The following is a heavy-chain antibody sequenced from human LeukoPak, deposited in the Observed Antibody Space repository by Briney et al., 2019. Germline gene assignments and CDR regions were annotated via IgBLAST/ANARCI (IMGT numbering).Heavy chain of an antibody. CDR3: ARASYCGGDCYGSSFDY. D-gene: IGHD2-21*02. Sequence: GGSLRLSCAASGFTFSSYSMNWVRQAPGKGLEWVSYISSSSSTIYYADSVKGRFTISRDNAKNSLYLQMNSLRAEDTAVYYCARASYCGGDCYGSSFDYWGQGTLVTVSS. CDR1: GFTFSSYS. CDR2: ISSSSSTI. J-gene: IGHJ4*02. V-gene: IGHV3-48*01.